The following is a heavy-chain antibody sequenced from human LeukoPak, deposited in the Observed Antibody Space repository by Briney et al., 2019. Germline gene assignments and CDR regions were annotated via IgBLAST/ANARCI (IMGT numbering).Heavy chain of an antibody. CDR3: AQSNYAWGIYYDSSGLFDY. Sequence: PGGSLRLSCAASGFTFSSYAMSWVRQAPGKGLEWVSAISGSGGSTYYADSVKGRFTISRDNSKNTLYLQMNSLRAEDTAVYYCAQSNYAWGIYYDSSGLFDYWGQGTLVTVSS. CDR1: GFTFSSYA. V-gene: IGHV3-23*01. D-gene: IGHD3-22*01. CDR2: ISGSGGST. J-gene: IGHJ4*02.